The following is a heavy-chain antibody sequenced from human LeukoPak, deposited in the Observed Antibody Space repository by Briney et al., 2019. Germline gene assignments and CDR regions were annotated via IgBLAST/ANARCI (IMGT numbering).Heavy chain of an antibody. Sequence: SETLSLTCTVSGGSISSYYWSWIRQPPGKGLEWIGYIYYSESTNYNPSLKSRVTISVDTSKNQFSLKLSSVTAADTAVYYCARGSGSGYPFDYWGQGTLVTVSS. CDR2: IYYSEST. CDR1: GGSISSYY. J-gene: IGHJ4*02. CDR3: ARGSGSGYPFDY. D-gene: IGHD3-22*01. V-gene: IGHV4-59*01.